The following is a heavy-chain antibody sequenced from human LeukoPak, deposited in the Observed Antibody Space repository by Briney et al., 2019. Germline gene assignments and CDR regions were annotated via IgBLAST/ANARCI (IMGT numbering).Heavy chain of an antibody. J-gene: IGHJ4*02. Sequence: PGGSLRLSCAASGFTFSSYSMNWVRQAPGKGLEWVSSISSSSSYIYYADSVKGRITISRDNAKNSLYLQMNSLRAEDTAVYYCARDAGSGRLLPYWGQGTLVTVSS. D-gene: IGHD3-10*01. V-gene: IGHV3-21*01. CDR3: ARDAGSGRLLPY. CDR1: GFTFSSYS. CDR2: ISSSSSYI.